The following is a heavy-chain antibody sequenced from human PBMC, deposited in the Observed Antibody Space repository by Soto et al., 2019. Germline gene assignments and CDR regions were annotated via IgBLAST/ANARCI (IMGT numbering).Heavy chain of an antibody. Sequence: PGESLKISCKGSGYSFTSYWIGWVRQMPGQGLEWMGIIYPGDSDTKYSPSFQGQVTISADKSISTAYLQWSSLKASDTAMYYCARGRSYYYYGMDVWGQGTTVTVSS. CDR3: ARGRSYYYYGMDV. CDR2: IYPGDSDT. V-gene: IGHV5-51*01. J-gene: IGHJ6*02. CDR1: GYSFTSYW.